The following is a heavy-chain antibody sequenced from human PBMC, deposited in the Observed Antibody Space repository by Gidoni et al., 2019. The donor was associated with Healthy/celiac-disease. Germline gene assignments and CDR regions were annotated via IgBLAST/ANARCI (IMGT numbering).Heavy chain of an antibody. J-gene: IGHJ4*02. CDR3: ARDNGYSYGYAFDY. V-gene: IGHV4-59*01. D-gene: IGHD5-18*01. Sequence: QVQLQESGPGLVKPSETLSLTCTVSGGSISSYYWSWIRQPPGKGLEWIGYIYYSGSTNYNPSLKSRVTISVDTSKNQFSLKLSSVTAADTAVYYCARDNGYSYGYAFDYWGQGTLVTVSS. CDR1: GGSISSYY. CDR2: IYYSGST.